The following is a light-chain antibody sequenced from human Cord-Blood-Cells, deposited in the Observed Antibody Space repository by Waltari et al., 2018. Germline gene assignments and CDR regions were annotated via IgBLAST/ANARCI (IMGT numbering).Light chain of an antibody. CDR3: SSYTSMSALV. V-gene: IGLV2-14*01. CDR2: DVS. J-gene: IGLJ2*01. Sequence: QSALTQPAAVAGSPGQSITISCTGTSSDVGGYNAVSWYQQHPGKAPKRLIDDVSKRPAGVSHRFCASTCGTTASVTTSVLPAEEAADYYCSSYTSMSALVFGGGTKLTVL. CDR1: SSDVGGYNA.